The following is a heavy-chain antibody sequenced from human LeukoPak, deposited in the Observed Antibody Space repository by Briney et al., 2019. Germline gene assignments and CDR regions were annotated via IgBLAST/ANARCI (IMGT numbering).Heavy chain of an antibody. CDR1: GGSISSGGYS. CDR3: TGDYGSGSYRFDY. J-gene: IGHJ4*02. CDR2: IYYSGST. Sequence: SQTLSLTCAVSGGSISSGGYSWSWVRQPPGKGLEWIGSIYYSGSTYYNPSLKSRVTISVDTSKNQFSLKLSSVTAADTAVYYCTGDYGSGSYRFDYWGQGTLVSVSS. V-gene: IGHV4-30-2*03. D-gene: IGHD3-10*01.